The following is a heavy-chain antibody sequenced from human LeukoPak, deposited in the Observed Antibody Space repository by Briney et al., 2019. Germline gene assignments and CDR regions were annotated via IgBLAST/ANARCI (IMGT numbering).Heavy chain of an antibody. CDR1: GGSISSGNW. CDR3: ARGPIAAAVWFDP. J-gene: IGHJ5*02. CDR2: IYHSGST. D-gene: IGHD6-13*01. Sequence: PSGTLSLTCAVSGGSISSGNWWNWVRQPPGKGLEWIGEIYHSGSTNYNPSLKNRVTMSVDKSKNQFSLKLSSVTAADTAVYYCARGPIAAAVWFDPWGQGTLVTVSS. V-gene: IGHV4-4*02.